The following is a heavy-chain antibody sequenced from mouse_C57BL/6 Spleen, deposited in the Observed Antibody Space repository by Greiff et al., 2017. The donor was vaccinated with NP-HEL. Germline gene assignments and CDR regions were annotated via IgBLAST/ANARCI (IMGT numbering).Heavy chain of an antibody. J-gene: IGHJ3*01. Sequence: EVQGVESGGGLVQPKGSLKLSCAASGFTFNTYAMHWVRQAPGKGLEWVARIRSKSSNYATYYADSVKDRFTISRDDSQSMLYLQMSNLKTEDTAMYDGVRGENYYGSSHWFAYWGQGTLVTVSA. D-gene: IGHD1-1*01. CDR1: GFTFNTYA. V-gene: IGHV10-3*01. CDR3: VRGENYYGSSHWFAY. CDR2: IRSKSSNYAT.